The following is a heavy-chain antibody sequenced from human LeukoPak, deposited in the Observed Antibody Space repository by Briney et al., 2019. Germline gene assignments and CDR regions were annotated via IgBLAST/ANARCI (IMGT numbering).Heavy chain of an antibody. Sequence: GGSLRLFCAASGFTFSSYEMNWVRQAPGKGLEWVSYISSSGSTIYYADSVKGRFTISRDNAKNSLYLQMNSLRAEDTAVYYCARDEAKQWLVRVGAFDIWGQGTMVTVSS. V-gene: IGHV3-48*03. CDR2: ISSSGSTI. CDR3: ARDEAKQWLVRVGAFDI. D-gene: IGHD6-19*01. J-gene: IGHJ3*02. CDR1: GFTFSSYE.